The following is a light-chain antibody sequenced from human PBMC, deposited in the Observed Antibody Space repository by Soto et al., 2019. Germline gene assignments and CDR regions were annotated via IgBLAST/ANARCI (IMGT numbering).Light chain of an antibody. CDR3: QHYNNWLAT. V-gene: IGKV3-15*01. CDR2: GAS. J-gene: IGKJ4*01. CDR1: QSVLTN. Sequence: EIVVTQSPAILSVSPGERVTLSCRASQSVLTNLAWYQQKLGQAPRLLIYGASTRATGVPARFSGSGSGTEFILTISSLQSEDFAVCYCQHYNNWLATFGGGTKVDIK.